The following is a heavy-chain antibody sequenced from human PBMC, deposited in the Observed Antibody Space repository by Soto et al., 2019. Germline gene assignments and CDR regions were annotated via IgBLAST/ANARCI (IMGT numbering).Heavy chain of an antibody. J-gene: IGHJ4*02. CDR1: GFSLSTSGVG. D-gene: IGHD2-8*02. V-gene: IGHV2-5*02. Sequence: QITLKESGPTLVRPTQTLTLTCAFSGFSLSTSGVGVGWIRQPPGKALEWLAVIYWDDSKHYSPSLRSRLTITKDTSKNQVVLTMTNMDPMDTSTYYCAHKGPEYWPLEYWGQGTLVTVSS. CDR2: IYWDDSK. CDR3: AHKGPEYWPLEY.